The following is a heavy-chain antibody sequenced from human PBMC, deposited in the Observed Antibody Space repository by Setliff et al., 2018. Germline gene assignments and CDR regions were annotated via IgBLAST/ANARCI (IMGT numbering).Heavy chain of an antibody. J-gene: IGHJ4*02. Sequence: ASVKVSCKASGYTFTTYGISWVRQAPGQGLEWMGWISAYIGNTNYAQKLQGRVTMTTDTSTSTAYMELRSLRSDDTAVYYCARDPGWFGELLGYFDYWGQGTLVTVSS. D-gene: IGHD3-10*01. CDR3: ARDPGWFGELLGYFDY. V-gene: IGHV1-18*01. CDR2: ISAYIGNT. CDR1: GYTFTTYG.